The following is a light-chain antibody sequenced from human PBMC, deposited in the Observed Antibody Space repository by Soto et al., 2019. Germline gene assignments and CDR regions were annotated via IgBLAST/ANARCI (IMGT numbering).Light chain of an antibody. CDR2: AAS. V-gene: IGKV1-6*01. J-gene: IGKJ5*01. Sequence: AIHMTQSPSSLSSSLGDRVTITCLASQDVRSDLGWYQQKPGIAPKLLIYAASSLQSGVPSRFSGSGSGTDFTLTISSLQPEDFATYYCLQDYNYPRTFGQGTRLEIK. CDR1: QDVRSD. CDR3: LQDYNYPRT.